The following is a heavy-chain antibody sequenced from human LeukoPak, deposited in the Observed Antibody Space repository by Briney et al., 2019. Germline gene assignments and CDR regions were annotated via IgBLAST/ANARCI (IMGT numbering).Heavy chain of an antibody. CDR1: GDSFSSYH. CDR2: ISSSGST. V-gene: IGHV4-59*01. Sequence: KPSETLPLTCTVSVSGDSFSSYHWSWLRQPPGKGLEWIGSISSSGSTSYNPSLKSRLTISVDTSKNQFSLKLSSVTAADTAVYYCARVGRGDHTWGSYSCDHWGQGTLVSVSS. J-gene: IGHJ4*02. D-gene: IGHD3-16*01. CDR3: ARVGRGDHTWGSYSCDH.